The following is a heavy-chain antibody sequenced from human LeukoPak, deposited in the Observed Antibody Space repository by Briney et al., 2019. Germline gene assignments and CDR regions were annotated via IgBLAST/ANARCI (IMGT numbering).Heavy chain of an antibody. CDR3: ARGPTTVVARIYYYYYYMDV. V-gene: IGHV1-8*01. CDR2: MNPNSGNT. CDR1: GYTFTSYD. Sequence: GASVKVSCKASGYTFTSYDINWVRQATGQGLEWMGWMNPNSGNTGYAQKFQGRVTMTRNTSLSTAYMELSSLRSEDTAVYYCARGPTTVVARIYYYYYYMDVWGKGTTVTVSS. D-gene: IGHD4-23*01. J-gene: IGHJ6*03.